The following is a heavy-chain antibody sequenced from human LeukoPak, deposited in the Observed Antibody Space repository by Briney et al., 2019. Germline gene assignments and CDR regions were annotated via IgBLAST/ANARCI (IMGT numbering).Heavy chain of an antibody. CDR3: ARGRGIVGATFDYFDY. CDR1: GYTFTSYG. J-gene: IGHJ4*02. Sequence: ASVKVSCKASGYTFTSYGITWVRQAPGQGLEWMGWISAYNGYTTYAQKVQDRVTMTTDTSTSTAYMELRSLRSDDTAVYYCARGRGIVGATFDYFDYWGQGTLVTVSS. V-gene: IGHV1-18*01. D-gene: IGHD1-26*01. CDR2: ISAYNGYT.